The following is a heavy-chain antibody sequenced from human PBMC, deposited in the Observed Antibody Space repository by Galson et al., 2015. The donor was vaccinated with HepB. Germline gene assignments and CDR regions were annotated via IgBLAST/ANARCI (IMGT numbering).Heavy chain of an antibody. CDR3: ARVLGYQLLPWAFDI. J-gene: IGHJ3*02. Sequence: SVKVSCKASGGTFSSYAISWVRQAPGQGLEWMGGIIPIFGTANYAQKFRGRVTITADESTSTAYMELSSLRSEDTAVYYCARVLGYQLLPWAFDIWGQGTRVTVSS. CDR1: GGTFSSYA. V-gene: IGHV1-69*13. CDR2: IIPIFGTA. D-gene: IGHD2-2*01.